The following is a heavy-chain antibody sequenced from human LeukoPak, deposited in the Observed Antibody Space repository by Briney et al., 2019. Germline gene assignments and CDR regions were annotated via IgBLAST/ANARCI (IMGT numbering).Heavy chain of an antibody. CDR3: ARAGEYCSSTSCRPADFDY. CDR1: GGSISSGSYY. Sequence: SETLSLTCTVSGGSISSGSYYWSWIRQPAGKGLEWIGRIYTSGSTNYNPSLKSRVTISVDTSKNQFSLKLSSVTAADTAVYYCARAGEYCSSTSCRPADFDYWGQGTLVTVSS. D-gene: IGHD2-2*01. V-gene: IGHV4-61*02. J-gene: IGHJ4*02. CDR2: IYTSGST.